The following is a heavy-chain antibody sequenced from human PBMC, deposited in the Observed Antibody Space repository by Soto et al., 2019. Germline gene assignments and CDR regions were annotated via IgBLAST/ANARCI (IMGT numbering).Heavy chain of an antibody. CDR1: GFTFSSYA. V-gene: IGHV3-23*01. Sequence: PGGSLRLSCAASGFTFSSYAMSWVRQAPGKGLEWVSAISGSGGSTYYADSVKGRFTISRDNSKNTLYLQMNSLRAEDTAVYYCAKDGYSGYVVLTAPSSSPYYFDFWGQGTLVTVSS. CDR2: ISGSGGST. D-gene: IGHD5-12*01. J-gene: IGHJ4*02. CDR3: AKDGYSGYVVLTAPSSSPYYFDF.